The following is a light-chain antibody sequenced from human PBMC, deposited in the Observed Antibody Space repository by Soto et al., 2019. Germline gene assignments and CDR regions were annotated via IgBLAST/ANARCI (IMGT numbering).Light chain of an antibody. CDR2: DNY. V-gene: IGLV1-51*01. J-gene: IGLJ2*01. Sequence: QSVLTQPPSVSAAPGQKVTVSCSGSSSNIGNNDVSWYQQFPGTSPKLLIYDNYKRPSGIPDRFSGSKSGTSATLGITGLQTGDEADYYCGTWDSSLSDVVFGGGTKVTVL. CDR3: GTWDSSLSDVV. CDR1: SSNIGNND.